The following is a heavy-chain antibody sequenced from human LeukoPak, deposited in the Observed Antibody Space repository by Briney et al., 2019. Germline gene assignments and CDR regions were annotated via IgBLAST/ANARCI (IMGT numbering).Heavy chain of an antibody. V-gene: IGHV3-33*01. J-gene: IGHJ4*02. CDR1: GFTFSSYG. CDR2: IWYDGSNK. Sequence: GRSLRLSCAASGFTFSSYGMHWVRQAPGKGLEWVAVIWYDGSNKYYADSVKGRFTISRDNSKNTLYLQMNSLRAEDTAVYYCARESNDYGDSTPFDYWGQGTLVTVSS. CDR3: ARESNDYGDSTPFDY. D-gene: IGHD4-17*01.